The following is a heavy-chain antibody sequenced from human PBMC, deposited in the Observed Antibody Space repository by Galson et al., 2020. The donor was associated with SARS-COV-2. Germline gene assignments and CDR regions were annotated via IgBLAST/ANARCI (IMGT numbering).Heavy chain of an antibody. Sequence: GGSLRLSCTASGFTFGDYAMSWFRQAPGKGLEWVGFIRSKAYGGTTEYAASVKGRFTISRDDSKSIAYLQMNSLKTEDTAVYYCTRQTSSSWTGPFDYWGQGTLVTVSS. CDR1: GFTFGDYA. D-gene: IGHD6-13*01. CDR2: IRSKAYGGTT. J-gene: IGHJ4*02. CDR3: TRQTSSSWTGPFDY. V-gene: IGHV3-49*03.